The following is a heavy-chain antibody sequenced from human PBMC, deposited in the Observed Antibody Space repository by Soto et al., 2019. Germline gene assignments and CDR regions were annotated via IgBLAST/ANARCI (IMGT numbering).Heavy chain of an antibody. CDR2: ISANNGNT. D-gene: IGHD3-22*01. V-gene: IGHV1-18*01. J-gene: IGHJ4*02. Sequence: ASVKVSCKASGGTFSSYAISWVRQAPGQGLEWMGWISANNGNTNYAQKLQGRVTMTTDTSTSTAYMELRSLRSDDTAVYYCARDSAVNYDSSGYSPYYFDYWGQGTLVTVSS. CDR1: GGTFSSYA. CDR3: ARDSAVNYDSSGYSPYYFDY.